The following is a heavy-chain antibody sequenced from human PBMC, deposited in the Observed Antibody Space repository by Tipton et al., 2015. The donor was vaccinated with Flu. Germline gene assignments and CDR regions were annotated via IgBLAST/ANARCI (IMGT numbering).Heavy chain of an antibody. CDR1: GYTFSSYE. CDR2: MNPNSGNT. CDR3: ARDPDSGAGYYLDL. J-gene: IGHJ2*01. Sequence: QLVQSGAEVKKPGASVKVSCKASGYTFSSYEINWVRQATGQGLEWMGWMNPNSGNTGYAQKFQGRVTMTRNTSISTAYMELTSLTSEDTAVYYCARDPDSGAGYYLDLWGRGTLVTVSS. D-gene: IGHD1-26*01. V-gene: IGHV1-8*01.